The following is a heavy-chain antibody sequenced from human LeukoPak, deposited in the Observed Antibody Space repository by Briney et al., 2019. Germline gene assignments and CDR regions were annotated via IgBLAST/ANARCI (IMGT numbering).Heavy chain of an antibody. Sequence: SETLSLTXTVSGGSISSSSYYWGWIRQPPGKGLEWIGSIYYSGSTYYNPSLKSRVTISVDTSKNQFSLKLSSVTAADTAVYYCARTVPTVTTTIFFDYWGQGTLVTVSS. J-gene: IGHJ4*02. CDR2: IYYSGST. CDR1: GGSISSSSYY. CDR3: ARTVPTVTTTIFFDY. D-gene: IGHD4-11*01. V-gene: IGHV4-39*01.